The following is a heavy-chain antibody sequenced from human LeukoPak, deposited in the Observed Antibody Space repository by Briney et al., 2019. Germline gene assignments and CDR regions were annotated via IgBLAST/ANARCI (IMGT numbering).Heavy chain of an antibody. CDR1: GGSISSGDYY. J-gene: IGHJ4*02. CDR3: ARGSRDGYNWYYFDY. Sequence: SQTLSLTCTVSGGSISSGDYYWSWIRQPPGKGLEWMGYINHSGSTYYNPSLKSRITISVDTSKNQFSLKLSSVTAADTAVYSCARGSRDGYNWYYFDYWGQGTLVTVSS. V-gene: IGHV4-30-4*01. CDR2: INHSGST. D-gene: IGHD5-24*01.